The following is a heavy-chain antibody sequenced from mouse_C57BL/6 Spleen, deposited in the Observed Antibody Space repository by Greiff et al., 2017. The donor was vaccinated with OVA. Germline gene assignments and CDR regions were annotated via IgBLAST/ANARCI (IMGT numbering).Heavy chain of an antibody. Sequence: VQLQQSGAELVRPGASVTLSCKASGYTFTDYEMHWVKQTPVHGLEWIGAIDPETGGTAYNQKFKGKAILTADKSSSPAYMELRSLTSEDSAVYYCTRRYYYGSRYWYFDVWGTGTTVTVSS. CDR3: TRRYYYGSRYWYFDV. V-gene: IGHV1-15*01. J-gene: IGHJ1*03. CDR1: GYTFTDYE. CDR2: IDPETGGT. D-gene: IGHD1-1*01.